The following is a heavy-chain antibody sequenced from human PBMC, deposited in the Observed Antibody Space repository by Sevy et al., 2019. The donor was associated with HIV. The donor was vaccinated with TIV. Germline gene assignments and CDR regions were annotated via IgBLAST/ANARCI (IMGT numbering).Heavy chain of an antibody. J-gene: IGHJ4*02. D-gene: IGHD6-13*01. Sequence: SETLSLTCAVSGYSISSTDYWGWIRQPPGKGLEWIGFSGNTNYNPSLKTRVTTSVDTSKNQFSLKLSSVTAADTAIYYCARGGPNQQQLDYFDYWGQGTLVTVSS. CDR2: SGNT. V-gene: IGHV4-38-2*01. CDR1: GYSISSTDY. CDR3: ARGGPNQQQLDYFDY.